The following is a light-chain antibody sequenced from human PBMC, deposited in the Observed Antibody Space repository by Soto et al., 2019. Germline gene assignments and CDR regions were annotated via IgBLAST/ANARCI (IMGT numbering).Light chain of an antibody. J-gene: IGLJ3*02. CDR3: LLSYSGTNWV. Sequence: QAVVTQEPSLTVSPGGTVHLTCGSSTGAVTSGHYPYWFQQKPGQAPRTLIYDTTNKHSWTPARFSGSLLGGKAALTLAGAQTDDEADYYCLLSYSGTNWVFGGGTKLTVL. CDR2: DTT. V-gene: IGLV7-46*01. CDR1: TGAVTSGHY.